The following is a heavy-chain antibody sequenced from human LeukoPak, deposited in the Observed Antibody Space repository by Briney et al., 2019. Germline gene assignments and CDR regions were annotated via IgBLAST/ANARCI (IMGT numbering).Heavy chain of an antibody. CDR2: ISSSSSTI. Sequence: GGSLRLSCAASGFTFSSYSMNWVRQAPGKGLEWVSYISSSSSTIYYADSVKGRFTISRDNAKNSLYLQMNSLRAEDTAVYYCASFSYGSGNWGQGTLVTVSP. CDR3: ASFSYGSGN. V-gene: IGHV3-48*04. D-gene: IGHD3-10*01. CDR1: GFTFSSYS. J-gene: IGHJ4*02.